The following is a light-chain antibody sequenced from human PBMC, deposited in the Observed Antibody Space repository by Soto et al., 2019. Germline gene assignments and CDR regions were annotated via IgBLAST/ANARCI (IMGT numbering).Light chain of an antibody. Sequence: IQMTESPSSLSASVRDRFTITCRASQSISTYLNWYQQKPGKAPXLLIYDASSLESGVPSRFSGSGSGTESTLTISSLQPDDFATYYCQQYNSYWTFGQGTKVDIK. CDR1: QSISTY. CDR3: QQYNSYWT. J-gene: IGKJ1*01. V-gene: IGKV1-5*01. CDR2: DAS.